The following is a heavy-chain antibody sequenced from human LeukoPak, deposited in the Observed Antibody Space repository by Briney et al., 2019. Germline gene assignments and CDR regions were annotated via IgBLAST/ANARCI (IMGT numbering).Heavy chain of an antibody. CDR2: IYYSGST. V-gene: IGHV4-39*01. CDR1: GGSISSSSYY. Sequence: SETLSLTCTVSGGSISSSSYYWGWIRQPPGEGLEWIGNIYYSGSTYYNPSLKSRVTISVDTSKNQFSLKLSSVTAADTAVYYCARHRRSDIVVVTAIDYWGQGTLVTVSS. D-gene: IGHD2-21*02. CDR3: ARHRRSDIVVVTAIDY. J-gene: IGHJ4*02.